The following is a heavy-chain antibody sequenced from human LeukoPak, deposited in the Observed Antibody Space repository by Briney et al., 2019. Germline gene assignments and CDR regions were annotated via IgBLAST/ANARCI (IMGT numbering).Heavy chain of an antibody. CDR2: INHSGST. J-gene: IGHJ6*02. V-gene: IGHV4-34*01. CDR3: ARDLGYSSYYYYGMDV. Sequence: SETLSPTCAVYGGSFSGYYWSWIRQPPGKGLEWIGEINHSGSTNYNPSLKSRVTISVDTSKNQFSLKLSSVTAADTAVYYCARDLGYSSYYYYGMDVWGQGTMVTVSS. D-gene: IGHD6-19*01. CDR1: GGSFSGYY.